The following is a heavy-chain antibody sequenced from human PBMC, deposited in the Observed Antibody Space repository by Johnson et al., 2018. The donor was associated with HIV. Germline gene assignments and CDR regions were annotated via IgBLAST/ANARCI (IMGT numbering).Heavy chain of an antibody. CDR3: ARDWSWRGSLKGGGAFDI. Sequence: VHLVASEGSAYPIGRSPRLSCAASGVTFTSYAMQWVRQAPGKGLEWVAVVSYDGSTKYYADSVKGRFTISKDNSETTLYLQMNRQRAEDTAVFFCARDWSWRGSLKGGGAFDIWGQGTLVTVSA. J-gene: IGHJ3*02. V-gene: IGHV3-30*04. CDR1: GVTFTSYA. CDR2: VSYDGSTK. D-gene: IGHD1-26*01.